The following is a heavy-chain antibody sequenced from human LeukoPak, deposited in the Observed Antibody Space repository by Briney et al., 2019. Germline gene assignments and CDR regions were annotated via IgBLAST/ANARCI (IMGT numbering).Heavy chain of an antibody. V-gene: IGHV4-39*07. J-gene: IGHJ5*02. CDR2: IYYSGST. Sequence: PSETLSLTCTVSGGSISSSSYYWGWIRQPPGKGLEWIGSIYYSGSTYYNPSLKSRVTISVDTSKNQFSLKMSSVTAADTAVYYCARARDGHINNWFDPWGQGTLVTASS. CDR3: ARARDGHINNWFDP. CDR1: GGSISSSSYY. D-gene: IGHD5-24*01.